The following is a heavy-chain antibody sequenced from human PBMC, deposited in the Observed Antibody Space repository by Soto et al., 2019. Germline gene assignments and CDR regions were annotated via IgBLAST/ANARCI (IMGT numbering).Heavy chain of an antibody. CDR2: IYYSGST. Sequence: QVQLQESGPGLVKPSQTLSLTCTVSGGSISSGGYYWSWIRQHPGKGLEWIGYIYYSGSTYYTPYLKRGVTISVDTSKKLFSLKLSSVTAADTGVYYCARGGSSSPDSGDWGQGTLVTVSS. CDR3: ARGGSSSPDSGD. D-gene: IGHD6-13*01. V-gene: IGHV4-31*03. J-gene: IGHJ4*02. CDR1: GGSISSGGYY.